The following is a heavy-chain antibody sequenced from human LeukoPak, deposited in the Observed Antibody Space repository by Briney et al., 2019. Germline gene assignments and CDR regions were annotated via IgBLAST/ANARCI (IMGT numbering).Heavy chain of an antibody. CDR1: GYTFTSYD. CDR2: MNPNSGNT. Sequence: ASVKVSCKASGYTFTSYDINWVRQATGQGLEWMGWMNPNSGNTGYAQKFQGRVTMTRNTSISTAYMELSSLRSGDTAVYYCARGRPFSYYDFWSDQYNWFDPWGQGTLVTVSS. J-gene: IGHJ5*02. D-gene: IGHD3-3*01. CDR3: ARGRPFSYYDFWSDQYNWFDP. V-gene: IGHV1-8*01.